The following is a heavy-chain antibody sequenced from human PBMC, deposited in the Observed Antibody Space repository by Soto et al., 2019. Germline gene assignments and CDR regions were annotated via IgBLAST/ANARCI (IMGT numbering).Heavy chain of an antibody. CDR1: GFTFSSYS. V-gene: IGHV3-21*01. CDR2: ISSSSSYI. D-gene: IGHD3-3*01. CDR3: ARGTYYDFWSGYFPPMNYYYYYGMDV. Sequence: PGGSLRLSCAASGFTFSSYSMNWVRQAPGKGLEWVSSISSSSSYIYYADSVKGRFTISRDNAKNSLYLQMNSLRAEDTAVYYCARGTYYDFWSGYFPPMNYYYYYGMDVWGQGTTVTVSS. J-gene: IGHJ6*02.